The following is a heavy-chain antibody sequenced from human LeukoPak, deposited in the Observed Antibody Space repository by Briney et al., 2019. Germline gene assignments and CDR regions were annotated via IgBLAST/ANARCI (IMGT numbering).Heavy chain of an antibody. V-gene: IGHV4-59*08. J-gene: IGHJ4*02. CDR2: IYYSGST. CDR3: ARRTGRYDY. Sequence: SETLSLTCTVSGGSISSYYWSRIRQPPGKGLEWIGYIYYSGSTNYNPSLKSRVTISVDTSKNQFSLKLSSVTAADTAVYYCARRTGRYDYWGQGTLVTVSS. CDR1: GGSISSYY. D-gene: IGHD7-27*01.